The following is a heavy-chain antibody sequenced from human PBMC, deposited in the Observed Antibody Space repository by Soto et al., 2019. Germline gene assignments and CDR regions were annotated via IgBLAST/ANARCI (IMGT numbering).Heavy chain of an antibody. Sequence: ASVKVSCKASGGTFSSYTISWVRQAPGQGLEWMGRIIPILGIANYAQKFQGRVTITADTSTSTVYIELTSLISEDTAVFYCGRVYGTYYDALTGLWGGHFDSWGQGTQVTSPQ. CDR1: GGTFSSYT. CDR3: GRVYGTYYDALTGLWGGHFDS. J-gene: IGHJ4*02. CDR2: IIPILGIA. D-gene: IGHD3-9*01. V-gene: IGHV1-69*02.